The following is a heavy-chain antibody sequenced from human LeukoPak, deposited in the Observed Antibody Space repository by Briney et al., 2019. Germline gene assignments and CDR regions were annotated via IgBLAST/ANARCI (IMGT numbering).Heavy chain of an antibody. CDR1: GYTLTELS. V-gene: IGHV3-33*01. D-gene: IGHD4-11*01. CDR2: MWYDGSNK. Sequence: SCKVSGYTLTELSMHWVRQAPGKGLEWVAVMWYDGSNKYYTDSVKGRFTISRDNSKNTLYLQMNSLRAEDTAVYYCARERSNYYYYYAMDVWGQGTTVTVSS. J-gene: IGHJ6*02. CDR3: ARERSNYYYYYAMDV.